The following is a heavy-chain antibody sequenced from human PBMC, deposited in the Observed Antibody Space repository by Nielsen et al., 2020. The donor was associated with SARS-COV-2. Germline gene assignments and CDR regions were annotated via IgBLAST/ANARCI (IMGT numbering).Heavy chain of an antibody. CDR1: GYTFINHD. CDR3: ARGGFSLGANLEDP. Sequence: ASVTVSCKASGYTFINHDINWVRQAAGQGLEWMGWMSPNSGNTGYAQKFQGRVTMTRDTSISTAYMELSSLRSEDTAVYYCARGGFSLGANLEDPWGQGTLVIVSS. D-gene: IGHD1-26*01. V-gene: IGHV1-8*01. CDR2: MSPNSGNT. J-gene: IGHJ5*02.